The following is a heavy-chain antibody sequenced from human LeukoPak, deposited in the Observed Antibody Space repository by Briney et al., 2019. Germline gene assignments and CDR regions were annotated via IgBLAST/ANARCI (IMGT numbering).Heavy chain of an antibody. CDR3: ARDYSSGWYYFDY. CDR2: ISSSGSTI. V-gene: IGHV3-48*03. Sequence: GGSLRLSCAASGFTFSSYEMNWVRQAPGKGLEWVSYISSSGSTIYYADSVKGRFTISRDNTKNSLYLQMNSLRAEDTAVYYCARDYSSGWYYFDYWGQGTLVTVSS. J-gene: IGHJ4*02. D-gene: IGHD6-19*01. CDR1: GFTFSSYE.